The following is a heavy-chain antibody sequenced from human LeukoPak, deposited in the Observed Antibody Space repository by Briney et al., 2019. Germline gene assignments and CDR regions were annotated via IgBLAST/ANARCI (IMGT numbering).Heavy chain of an antibody. V-gene: IGHV1-69*05. D-gene: IGHD3-10*01. J-gene: IGHJ4*02. Sequence: SVKVSRKASGGTFSSYAISWVRQAPGQGLEWMGGIIPIFGTANYAQKVQGRVTMTTDTFTATAYMELRSLRSDDTAVYYCARSDGSGSYPYWGQGTLVTVSS. CDR3: ARSDGSGSYPY. CDR2: IIPIFGTA. CDR1: GGTFSSYA.